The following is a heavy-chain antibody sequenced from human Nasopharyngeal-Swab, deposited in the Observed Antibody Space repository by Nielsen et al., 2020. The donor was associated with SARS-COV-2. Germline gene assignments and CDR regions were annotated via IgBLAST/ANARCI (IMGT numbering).Heavy chain of an antibody. CDR1: GFSLSTSGMC. D-gene: IGHD1-1*01. CDR2: IDWDDDK. V-gene: IGHV2-70*01. Sequence: TLVKPTQTLTLTCTFSGFSLSTSGMCVSWIRQPPGKALEWLAHIDWDDDKYYNTSLKTRLTISKDTAKNQVVLTMTNMDPLDTATYYCARMGNWNYYYYAMDVWGQGTTVTVSS. J-gene: IGHJ6*02. CDR3: ARMGNWNYYYYAMDV.